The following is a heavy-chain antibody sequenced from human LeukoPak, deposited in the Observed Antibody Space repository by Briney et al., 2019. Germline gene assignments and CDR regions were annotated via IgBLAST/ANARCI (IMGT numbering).Heavy chain of an antibody. J-gene: IGHJ3*02. D-gene: IGHD4-17*01. V-gene: IGHV4-59*03. CDR3: AGTSTGYDAFDI. CDR2: IYYSGST. CDR1: GGSISSYY. Sequence: KTSETLSLTCTVSGGSISSYYWSWVRQPPGKGLGWIGYIYYSGSTNYNPSLKSRVTISVDTSKNQFSLKLSSVTAADTAVYYCAGTSTGYDAFDIWGQGTMVTVSS.